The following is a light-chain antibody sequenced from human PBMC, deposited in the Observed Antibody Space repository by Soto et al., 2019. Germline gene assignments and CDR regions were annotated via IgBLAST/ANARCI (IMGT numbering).Light chain of an antibody. CDR1: QSVNTN. J-gene: IGKJ4*01. V-gene: IGKV3-15*01. CDR2: GAS. Sequence: ETVMTQSPATLSVSLGERATLSCRASQSVNTNLAWYQQKPGQAPRLLIFGASIRATGVPARFSGSGSGTDFTLTISSLQPEDFAVYFCQQYKNWPPVTFGGGTKVDIK. CDR3: QQYKNWPPVT.